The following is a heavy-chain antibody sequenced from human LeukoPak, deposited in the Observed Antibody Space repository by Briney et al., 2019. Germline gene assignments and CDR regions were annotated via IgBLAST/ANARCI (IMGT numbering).Heavy chain of an antibody. CDR1: GFTFRSHA. CDR3: AKDFRIGYSAHFDY. CDR2: IYENGGTT. Sequence: GGSLRLSCVGSGFTFRSHAMSRVHQAPEKGLEFVSGIYENGGTTYYADSVKGRFSISRDNSKNTLYLQMDSLGGEDTAVYYCAKDFRIGYSAHFDYWGQGALVTVSS. D-gene: IGHD2-21*01. V-gene: IGHV3-23*01. J-gene: IGHJ4*02.